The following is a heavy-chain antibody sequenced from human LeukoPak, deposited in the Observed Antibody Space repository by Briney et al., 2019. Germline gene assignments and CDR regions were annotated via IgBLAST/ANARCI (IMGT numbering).Heavy chain of an antibody. CDR1: VGSFSGCY. CDR3: ARGPMITFGGVIGNFDY. Sequence: PSETLSLTCTVYVGSFSGCYWSWIRQPPGKGLEWIGEINHSGSTNYNPSLKSRVTISVDTSKNQFSLKLSSVTAADTAVYYCARGPMITFGGVIGNFDYWGQGTLVTVSS. J-gene: IGHJ4*02. D-gene: IGHD3-16*02. V-gene: IGHV4-34*01. CDR2: INHSGST.